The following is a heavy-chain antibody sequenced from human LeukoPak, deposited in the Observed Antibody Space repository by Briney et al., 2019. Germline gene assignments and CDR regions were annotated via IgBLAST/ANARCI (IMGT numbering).Heavy chain of an antibody. Sequence: SETLSLTCTVSGGSISSSSYYWGWIRQPPGKGLEWIGRIYTSGSTNYNPSLKSRVTMSLDTSKNQFSLKLSSVTAADTAVYYCARFSSIAAAFDYWGQGTLVTVSS. CDR3: ARFSSIAAAFDY. J-gene: IGHJ4*02. CDR2: IYTSGST. CDR1: GGSISSSSYY. D-gene: IGHD6-6*01. V-gene: IGHV4-61*05.